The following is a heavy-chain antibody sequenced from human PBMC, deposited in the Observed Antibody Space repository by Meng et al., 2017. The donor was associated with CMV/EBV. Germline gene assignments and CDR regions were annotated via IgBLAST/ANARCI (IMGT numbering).Heavy chain of an antibody. CDR2: IYYRGST. CDR1: GGSIRSGDYY. V-gene: IGHV4-30-4*08. CDR3: ARAQYSSSCDY. J-gene: IGHJ4*02. Sequence: QVHLQHAAQCLVKPPPTLSLTCTVSGGSIRSGDYYWSWIRQPPGKGLEWIGYIYYRGSTYYNPSLKSRFTIAVDTSKNQFSLKLSSVTAADTAVYYCARAQYSSSCDYWGQGTLVTVSS. D-gene: IGHD6-13*01.